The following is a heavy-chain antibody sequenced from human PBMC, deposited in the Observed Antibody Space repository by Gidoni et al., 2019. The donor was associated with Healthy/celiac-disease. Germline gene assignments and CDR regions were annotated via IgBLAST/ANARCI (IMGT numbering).Heavy chain of an antibody. Sequence: EVQLVESGGGLVQPGRSLRLSCAASGFTFDDYAMHWFRQAPGKGLEWVSGISWNSGSIGYADSVKGRFTISRDNAKNSLYLQMNSLRAEDTALYYCANLGVLAGYSSGWYGTDAFDIWGQGTMVTVSS. J-gene: IGHJ3*02. V-gene: IGHV3-9*01. CDR1: GFTFDDYA. CDR3: ANLGVLAGYSSGWYGTDAFDI. CDR2: ISWNSGSI. D-gene: IGHD6-19*01.